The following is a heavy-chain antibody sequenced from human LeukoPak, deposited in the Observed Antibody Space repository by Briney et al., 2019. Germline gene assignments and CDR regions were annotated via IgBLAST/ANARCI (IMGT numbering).Heavy chain of an antibody. D-gene: IGHD3-16*01. J-gene: IGHJ4*02. V-gene: IGHV4-39*07. CDR3: ARPKTKSNRPFGY. CDR2: INHSGST. Sequence: PSETLSLTCTVSGVSISSSNSYWGWIRQPPGKGLEWIGEINHSGSTNYNPSLKSRVTISVDTSKNQFSLKLSSVTAADTAVYYCARPKTKSNRPFGYWGQGTLVTVSS. CDR1: GVSISSSNSY.